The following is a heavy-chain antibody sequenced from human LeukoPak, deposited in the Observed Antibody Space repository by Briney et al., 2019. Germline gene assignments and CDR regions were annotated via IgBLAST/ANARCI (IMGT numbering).Heavy chain of an antibody. Sequence: KPSETLSLTCTVSGDSISSGDYYWSWIRQPAGKGLEWIGRISSSGSTNYNPSLKSRVTISVDPSKNQFSVRVTSVTAADSAMYYCARGLHVGETLPYYFWSQGTMVTVSS. J-gene: IGHJ4*02. CDR3: ARGLHVGETLPYYF. V-gene: IGHV4-61*02. D-gene: IGHD3-16*01. CDR1: GDSISSGDYY. CDR2: ISSSGST.